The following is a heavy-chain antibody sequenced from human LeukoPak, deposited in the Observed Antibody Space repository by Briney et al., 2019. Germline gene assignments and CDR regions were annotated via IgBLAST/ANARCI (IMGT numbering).Heavy chain of an antibody. CDR1: GFTFDDYA. V-gene: IGHV3-9*01. CDR2: ISWNSGSI. CDR3: AKCSGSYLGSTGDY. D-gene: IGHD3-10*02. J-gene: IGHJ4*02. Sequence: PGRSLRLSCAASGFTFDDYAMHWARQALGKGLEWVSGISWNSGSIGYADSVKGRFTIPRDNAKNSLYLQMNSLRAEDTALYYCAKCSGSYLGSTGDYWGQGTLVTVSS.